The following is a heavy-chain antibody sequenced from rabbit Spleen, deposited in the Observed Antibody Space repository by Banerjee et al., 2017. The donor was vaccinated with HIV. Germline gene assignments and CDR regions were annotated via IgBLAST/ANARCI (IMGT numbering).Heavy chain of an antibody. V-gene: IGHV1S45*01. D-gene: IGHD6-1*01. CDR1: GFSFSSGYY. CDR3: ARGIPYGYAGDSYPPYGMDL. J-gene: IGHJ6*01. Sequence: QEQLKESGGGLVKPEGSLTLTCTASGFSFSSGYYMCWVRQAPGKGLEWIACIYGGSSGSTYYASWAKGRFTISKTSSTTVTLQMTSLAAADTATCFCARGIPYGYAGDSYPPYGMDLWGQGTLVHRL. CDR2: IYGGSSGST.